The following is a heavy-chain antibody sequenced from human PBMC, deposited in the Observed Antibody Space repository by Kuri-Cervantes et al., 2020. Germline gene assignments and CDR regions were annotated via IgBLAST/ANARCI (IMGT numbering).Heavy chain of an antibody. J-gene: IGHJ4*02. CDR3: ARDAVSATTARVFDY. CDR1: GYTLTELS. Sequence: ASVKVSCKVSGYTLTELSMHWVRQAPGKGLEWMGGFDPEDGETIYAQKFQGRVTMTEDTSTDTAYMELSSLRSDDTAVYYCARDAVSATTARVFDYWGQGTLVTVSS. V-gene: IGHV1-24*01. D-gene: IGHD1-26*01. CDR2: FDPEDGET.